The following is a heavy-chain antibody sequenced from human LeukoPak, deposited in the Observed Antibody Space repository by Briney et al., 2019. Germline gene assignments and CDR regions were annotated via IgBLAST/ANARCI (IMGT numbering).Heavy chain of an antibody. CDR2: LWNGVSDK. V-gene: IGHV3-33*06. CDR1: GFTVSSHY. Sequence: GGSLRLSCAASGFTVSSHYVTWVRQAPGKGLEWVAVLWNGVSDKYYADSVKGRFTISRDNSNNTLYLQMNSLRVEDTAVYYCAKDRDVSGYPYYFDYWGQGILVTVSS. CDR3: AKDRDVSGYPYYFDY. D-gene: IGHD3-3*01. J-gene: IGHJ4*02.